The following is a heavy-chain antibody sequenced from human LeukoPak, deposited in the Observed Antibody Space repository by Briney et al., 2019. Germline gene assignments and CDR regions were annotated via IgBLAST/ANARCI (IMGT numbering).Heavy chain of an antibody. J-gene: IGHJ3*02. CDR1: GFTLSSYG. D-gene: IGHD5-18*01. CDR3: AKDPPTVMANAFHI. V-gene: IGHV3-23*01. Sequence: PGGSLRLSCAASGFTLSSYGMSWVRQAPGKGLEWVSSISGSGGTTYYADSVKGRFTISRDNSKNTLYLQMNSLRADDTAVYSCAKDPPTVMANAFHIWGQGTMVTVS. CDR2: ISGSGGTT.